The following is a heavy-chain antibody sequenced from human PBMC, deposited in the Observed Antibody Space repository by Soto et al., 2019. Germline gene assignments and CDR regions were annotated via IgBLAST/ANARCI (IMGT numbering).Heavy chain of an antibody. D-gene: IGHD2-2*01. Sequence: ASVKVSCKASGYTFTSYGISWVRQAPGQGLEWMGWISAYNGNTNYAQKLQGRVTMTTDTSTSTAYMELRSLRSDDTAVYYCARGGLVVVPAAIGWFDPWGQGTLVTVS. V-gene: IGHV1-18*01. J-gene: IGHJ5*02. CDR1: GYTFTSYG. CDR3: ARGGLVVVPAAIGWFDP. CDR2: ISAYNGNT.